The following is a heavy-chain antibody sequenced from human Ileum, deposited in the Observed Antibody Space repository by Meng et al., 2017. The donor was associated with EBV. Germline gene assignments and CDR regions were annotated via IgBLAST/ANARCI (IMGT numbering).Heavy chain of an antibody. J-gene: IGHJ4*02. CDR2: TFYRSKWSN. CDR3: ARGYGPIHSEYNFDY. D-gene: IGHD1-26*01. V-gene: IGHV6-1*01. Sequence: QEQLPQSGPGLAKPSQTLSLTCAISGDSVSSYSAAWNWIRQSPSRGLEWLGRTFYRSKWSNEYAVSVKSRITINPDTSKNQFFLQLNSVTPEDTAVYYCARGYGPIHSEYNFDYWGQGTLVTVSS. CDR1: GDSVSSYSAA.